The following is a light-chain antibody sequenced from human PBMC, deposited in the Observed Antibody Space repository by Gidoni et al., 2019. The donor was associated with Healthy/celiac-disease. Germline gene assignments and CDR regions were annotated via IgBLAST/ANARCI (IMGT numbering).Light chain of an antibody. V-gene: IGKV3-15*01. Sequence: EIVMTQSPATLSVSPGERATLSCRPSQSVSSNLAWYQQKPVQAPRLLIYGASTRATGIPARFSGSGSGTEFTLTISSLQSEDFAVYYCQQYNNWPPLTFGGGTKVEIK. J-gene: IGKJ4*01. CDR3: QQYNNWPPLT. CDR2: GAS. CDR1: QSVSSN.